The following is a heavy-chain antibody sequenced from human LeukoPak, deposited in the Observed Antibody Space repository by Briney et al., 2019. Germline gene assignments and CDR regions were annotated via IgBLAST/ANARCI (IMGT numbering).Heavy chain of an antibody. CDR1: GYIFRSYG. V-gene: IGHV3-33*08. Sequence: PGLSLRLLYAASGYIFRSYGIHGARQAPAKGLEWVADVRYDGSNKYYADSVKGRFTSSRDNSKNTLYLQMNSLRAEDTAVYYCARYLNGGIAVAGRTFDYWGQGTLVSVPS. CDR2: VRYDGSNK. D-gene: IGHD6-19*01. J-gene: IGHJ4*02. CDR3: ARYLNGGIAVAGRTFDY.